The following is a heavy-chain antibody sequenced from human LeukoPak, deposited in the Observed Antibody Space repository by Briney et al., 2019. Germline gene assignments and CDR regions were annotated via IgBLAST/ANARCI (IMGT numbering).Heavy chain of an antibody. CDR2: IYTSGST. CDR1: GGSISSYY. Sequence: SETLSLTCTVSGGSISSYYWSWIRQPAGKGLEWIGRIYTSGSTYYNPSLKSRVTISVDTSKNQFSLKLSSVTAADTAVYYCARRGYCSSTSCMKFDPRGQGTLVTVSS. V-gene: IGHV4-4*07. D-gene: IGHD2-2*01. CDR3: ARRGYCSSTSCMKFDP. J-gene: IGHJ5*02.